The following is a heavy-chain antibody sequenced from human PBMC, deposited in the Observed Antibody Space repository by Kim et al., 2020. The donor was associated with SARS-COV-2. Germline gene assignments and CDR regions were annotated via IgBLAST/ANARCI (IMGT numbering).Heavy chain of an antibody. V-gene: IGHV3-15*01. CDR1: GFTFSNAW. J-gene: IGHJ6*03. CDR2: IKSKTDGGTT. CDR3: TTGGRAGVYYYYMDV. Sequence: GGSLRLSCAASGFTFSNAWMSWVRQAPGKGLEWVGRIKSKTDGGTTDYAAPVKGRFTISRDDSKNTLYLQMNSLKTEDTAVYYCTTGGRAGVYYYYMDVWGKGTTVTVSS. D-gene: IGHD3-10*01.